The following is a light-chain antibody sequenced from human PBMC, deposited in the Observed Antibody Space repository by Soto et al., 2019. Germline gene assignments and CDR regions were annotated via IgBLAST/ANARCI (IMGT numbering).Light chain of an antibody. CDR1: QSISSR. CDR3: QQTDSNPGT. J-gene: IGKJ4*02. V-gene: IGKV1-5*02. CDR2: DAS. Sequence: DIQLTMYPSTLPISLKDRGTMMCRASQSISSRLAWYQQEPGQAHKLLIYDASSLQSGVPSRFSGSGSGTEFTLTSSSLHPDDFASYYWQQTDSNPGTFGGGTKVDIK.